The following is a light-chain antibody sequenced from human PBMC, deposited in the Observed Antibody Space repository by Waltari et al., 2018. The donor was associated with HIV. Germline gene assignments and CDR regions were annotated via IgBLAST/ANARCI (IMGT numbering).Light chain of an antibody. V-gene: IGLV1-40*01. CDR1: SVNIGKGHD. CDR2: ANS. Sequence: QSLLTQPPSLSGAPGQRVTLSCTGNSVNIGKGHDVHWYQQFPGTAPKPLISANSNRPSGVPDRFSGPKSGASASLAIAGLQFEDEADYYCQSYDSNVKGVFGGGTKLTVL. CDR3: QSYDSNVKGV. J-gene: IGLJ2*01.